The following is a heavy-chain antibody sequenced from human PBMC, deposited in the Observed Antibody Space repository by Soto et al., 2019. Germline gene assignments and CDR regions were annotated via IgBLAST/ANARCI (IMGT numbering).Heavy chain of an antibody. D-gene: IGHD3-9*01. CDR2: IYWDDDK. CDR1: GFSLNTTGGG. CDR3: VHLVSDDDSEYFDI. V-gene: IGHV2-5*02. Sequence: QITLRESGPTVVKPTQTLTLTCTFSGFSLNTTGGGVGWIRQPPGKALEWVALIYWDDDKRYNPSLKSRLVIAKDSSKNQVVLTMTNVDPVDTATYYCVHLVSDDDSEYFDIWGQGTLVPVSS. J-gene: IGHJ4*02.